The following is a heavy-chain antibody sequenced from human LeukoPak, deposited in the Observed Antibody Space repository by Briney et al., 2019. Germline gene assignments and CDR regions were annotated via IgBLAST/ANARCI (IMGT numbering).Heavy chain of an antibody. J-gene: IGHJ3*02. D-gene: IGHD2-2*01. CDR3: AGTEYQLLPI. CDR2: ISSSGSTI. Sequence: RTGGSLRLSCAASGFTFSDYYMSWIRQAPGKGLEWVSYISSSGSTIYYADSVKGRFTISRDNAKNSLYLQMNSQRAEDTAVYYCAGTEYQLLPIWGQGTMVTVSS. V-gene: IGHV3-11*01. CDR1: GFTFSDYY.